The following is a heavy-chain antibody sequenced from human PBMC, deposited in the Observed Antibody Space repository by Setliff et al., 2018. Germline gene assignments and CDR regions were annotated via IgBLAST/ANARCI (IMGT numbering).Heavy chain of an antibody. CDR3: ARGRGSYSSYMDV. CDR2: IYNNGYT. CDR1: GGSISSNGNY. Sequence: SETLSLTCTVSGGSISSNGNYWSWIRQPPGKGLEWIGSIYNNGYTYYNPSLKSRVTISADTSKNQFSLKLTSVTTADTALYYCARGRGSYSSYMDVWGKGTTVTVSS. D-gene: IGHD5-18*01. V-gene: IGHV4-39*01. J-gene: IGHJ6*03.